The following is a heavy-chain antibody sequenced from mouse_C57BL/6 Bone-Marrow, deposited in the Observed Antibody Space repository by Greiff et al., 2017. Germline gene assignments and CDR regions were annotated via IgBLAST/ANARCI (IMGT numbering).Heavy chain of an antibody. V-gene: IGHV1-64*01. D-gene: IGHD2-5*01. J-gene: IGHJ1*03. CDR2: IHPNSGST. Sequence: QVQLQQPGAELVKPGASVKLSCKASGYTFTSYWMHWVKQRPGQGLEWIGMIHPNSGSTNYNEKFKSKATLTVDKSSSTAYMQLSSLTSEDSAVYYCARKTIVTHWYFDVWGIGTTVTVSS. CDR3: ARKTIVTHWYFDV. CDR1: GYTFTSYW.